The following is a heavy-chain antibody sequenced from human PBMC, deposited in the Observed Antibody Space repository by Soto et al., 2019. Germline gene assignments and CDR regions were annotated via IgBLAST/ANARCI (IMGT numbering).Heavy chain of an antibody. CDR1: GGSISSGGYY. CDR2: IYYSGST. Sequence: PSETLSLTCTVSGGSISSGGYYWSWIRQQPGKGLEWIGYIYYSGSTYYNPSLKRRVTISVDTSKNQFSLRLSSVTAADTAVYYSARERREQPDFLYYGMDVWGQGSTVKVSS. CDR3: ARERREQPDFLYYGMDV. J-gene: IGHJ6*02. V-gene: IGHV4-31*03. D-gene: IGHD1-26*01.